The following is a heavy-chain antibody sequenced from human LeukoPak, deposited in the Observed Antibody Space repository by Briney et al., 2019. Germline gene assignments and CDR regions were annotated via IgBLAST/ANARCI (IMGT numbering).Heavy chain of an antibody. D-gene: IGHD4-17*01. J-gene: IGHJ4*02. CDR1: GFTFSSYG. V-gene: IGHV3-30*18. CDR2: ISYDGSGK. Sequence: PGGSLRLSCAASGFTFSSYGMHWVRQAPGKGLEWVAVISYDGSGKYYADSVKGRFTISRDNSKNTLYPQMNSLGPEDTAVYYCAKGEKDGDHWFDYWGQGTLVTVSS. CDR3: AKGEKDGDHWFDY.